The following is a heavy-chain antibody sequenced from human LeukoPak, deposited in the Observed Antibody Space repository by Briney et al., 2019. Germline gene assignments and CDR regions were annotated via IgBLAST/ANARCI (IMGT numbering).Heavy chain of an antibody. Sequence: ASVKVSCKASGYTFSSYGISWVRQAPGQGLEWMGSISAYSGNTNYAQNLQGRVTMTTDTSTSTAYMELRSLRSDDTAVYYCARDHSYYDSSGYLYFYFYFQHWGQGTLVTVSS. CDR2: ISAYSGNT. CDR3: ARDHSYYDSSGYLYFYFYFQH. CDR1: GYTFSSYG. J-gene: IGHJ1*01. V-gene: IGHV1-18*01. D-gene: IGHD3-22*01.